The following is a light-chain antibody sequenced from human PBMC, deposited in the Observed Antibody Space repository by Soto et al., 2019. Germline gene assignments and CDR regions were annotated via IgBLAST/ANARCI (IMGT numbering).Light chain of an antibody. J-gene: IGKJ1*01. CDR1: QSINSR. Sequence: DIQMTQSPSTLSASVGDRVTVTCRAGQSINSRLAWYQQKPGKAPKLLIYKASNLESGVPSRFSGTGSGAEFTLTISSLQPDDSATYYCQQYNSYPWTFGQGTEVAIK. CDR3: QQYNSYPWT. V-gene: IGKV1-5*03. CDR2: KAS.